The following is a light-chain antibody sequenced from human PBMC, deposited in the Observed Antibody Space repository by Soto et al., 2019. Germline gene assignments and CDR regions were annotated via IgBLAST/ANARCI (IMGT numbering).Light chain of an antibody. V-gene: IGKV1-6*01. CDR1: QSIRTD. CDR2: AAS. CDR3: LQDYNYPYT. J-gene: IGKJ2*01. Sequence: AIQMTQSPSSLSASVGERVTITCRASQSIRTDLGWYQQKPGQAPKLLIYAASSLHSGVPSRFSGSGSGTDFTLTISRLQHEDFATYYWLQDYNYPYTFGEGTKLEIK.